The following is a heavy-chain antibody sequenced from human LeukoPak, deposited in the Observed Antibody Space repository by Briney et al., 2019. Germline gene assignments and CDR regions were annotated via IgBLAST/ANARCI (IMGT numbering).Heavy chain of an antibody. CDR1: GYTFTSYD. CDR3: ARARGSSGWYSYYYMDV. D-gene: IGHD6-19*01. Sequence: SVKVPCKASGYTFTSYDINWVRQAPGQGLEWMGGIIPIFGTANYAQKFQGRVTITADKSTSTAYMELSSLRSEDTAVYYCARARGSSGWYSYYYMDVWGKGTTVTVSS. V-gene: IGHV1-69*06. CDR2: IIPIFGTA. J-gene: IGHJ6*03.